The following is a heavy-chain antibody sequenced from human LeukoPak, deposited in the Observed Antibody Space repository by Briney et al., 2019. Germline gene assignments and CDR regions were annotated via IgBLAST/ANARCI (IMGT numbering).Heavy chain of an antibody. CDR2: ISGSGGST. CDR1: GFTFSSYA. D-gene: IGHD4-11*01. V-gene: IGHV3-23*01. CDR3: AKDTVYSNYPDY. Sequence: GGSLRLSCAASGFTFSSYAMSWVRQAPGKGLEWVSAISGSGGSTYYADSVKGRFTISRDNSKNTLYLQMNSLSAEDTAVYYCAKDTVYSNYPDYWGQGTLVTVSS. J-gene: IGHJ4*02.